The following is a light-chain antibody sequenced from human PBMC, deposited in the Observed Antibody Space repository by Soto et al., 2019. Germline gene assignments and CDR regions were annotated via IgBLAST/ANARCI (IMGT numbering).Light chain of an antibody. CDR3: CSYAGTYTPYVV. CDR1: SSDFSSYKL. Sequence: QSALTQSASVSGSPGQSITISCTGNSSDFSSYKLVSWYQQHPGKAPKLMIYEGNKRPSGVSYRFSGSKSDTTASLTISGLQAEDEANYYCCSYAGTYTPYVVFGGGTKLTVL. CDR2: EGN. V-gene: IGLV2-23*01. J-gene: IGLJ2*01.